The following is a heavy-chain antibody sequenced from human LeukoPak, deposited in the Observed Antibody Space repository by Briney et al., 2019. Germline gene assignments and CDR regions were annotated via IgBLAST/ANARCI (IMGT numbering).Heavy chain of an antibody. Sequence: PSDTLSLTCSVSGDSISTSYWSWLGQPAGKRMEWIGRIFASGGTNFKPSLPSRAILSLGTSDKQFFLTLTSFSAPGTPVYYFARDRYTCHDRDWFDSWGQGTLVTVSS. D-gene: IGHD1-20*01. CDR3: ARDRYTCHDRDWFDS. CDR1: GDSISTSY. V-gene: IGHV4-4*07. J-gene: IGHJ5*01. CDR2: IFASGGT.